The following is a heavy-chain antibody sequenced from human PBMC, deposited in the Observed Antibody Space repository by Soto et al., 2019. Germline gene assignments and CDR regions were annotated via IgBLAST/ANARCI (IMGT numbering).Heavy chain of an antibody. J-gene: IGHJ6*02. CDR1: EYTFTSYA. Sequence: ASVKVSCKASEYTFTSYAMHWVRQAPGQRLEWMGWINGGDGNTKYSQKFQGRVTITRDTSASTAYMELSSLRSEDTAVYYCAREGLVLVPTTVNSDYYYYAMDVWGQGTTVTVSS. CDR2: INGGDGNT. D-gene: IGHD2-2*01. CDR3: AREGLVLVPTTVNSDYYYYAMDV. V-gene: IGHV1-3*01.